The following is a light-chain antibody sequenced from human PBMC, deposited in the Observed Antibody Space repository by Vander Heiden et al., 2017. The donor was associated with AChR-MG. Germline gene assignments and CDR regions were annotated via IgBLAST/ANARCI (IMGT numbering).Light chain of an antibody. V-gene: IGKV4-1*01. Sequence: DIVMTQSPDSLAVSLGERATINCKSSQSCLYSSNNKNYLAWYQQKPGQPPKLLIYWASTRESGVPDRFSGSGSATDFTLTISILHAEDVAVYYCQQDDGTPLTFGGGTKVEIK. CDR1: QSCLYSSNNKNY. CDR3: QQDDGTPLT. CDR2: WAS. J-gene: IGKJ4*01.